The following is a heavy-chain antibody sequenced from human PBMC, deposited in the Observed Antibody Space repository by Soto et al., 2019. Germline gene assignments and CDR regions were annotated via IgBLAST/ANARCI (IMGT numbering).Heavy chain of an antibody. V-gene: IGHV3-7*01. CDR1: GFTFSSYW. J-gene: IGHJ6*02. Sequence: EVQLVESGGGLVQPGGSLRLSCVDSGFTFSSYWMSWVRQAPVKGLEWVGNIKQDGSEENYVDSVKGRFTISRDNAKNSMYLKMNSLRAEDTAVYYCARIAASGRGWDVWGQGNTVVVSS. CDR3: ARIAASGRGWDV. D-gene: IGHD6-13*01. CDR2: IKQDGSEE.